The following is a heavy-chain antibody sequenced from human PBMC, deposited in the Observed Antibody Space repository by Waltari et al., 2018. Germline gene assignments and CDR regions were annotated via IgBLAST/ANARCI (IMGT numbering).Heavy chain of an antibody. CDR2: ISYDGSNK. CDR3: ARADYYDSSGYYLDY. J-gene: IGHJ4*02. V-gene: IGHV3-30-3*01. Sequence: QVQLVESGGGVVQPGRALRLSCAASGFTFRSYAMHWVRQPSGKGLEWVAVISYDGSNKYYADSVKGRFTISRDNSKNTLYLQMNSLRAEDTAVYYCARADYYDSSGYYLDYWGQGTLVTVSS. CDR1: GFTFRSYA. D-gene: IGHD3-22*01.